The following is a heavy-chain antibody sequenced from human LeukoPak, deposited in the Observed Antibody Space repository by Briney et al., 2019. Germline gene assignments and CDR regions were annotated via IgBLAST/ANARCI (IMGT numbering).Heavy chain of an antibody. J-gene: IGHJ4*02. Sequence: SETLSLTCTVSGGSISTSNYYWSWIRQPPGKGLEWIGYMYYRGNTNYNPSLKSRVTISVDTSKNQFSLKLSSVTAADTAVYYCATGAHGIAAAGDYYFDYWGQGTLVTVSS. D-gene: IGHD6-13*01. CDR3: ATGAHGIAAAGDYYFDY. V-gene: IGHV4-61*01. CDR1: GGSISTSNYY. CDR2: MYYRGNT.